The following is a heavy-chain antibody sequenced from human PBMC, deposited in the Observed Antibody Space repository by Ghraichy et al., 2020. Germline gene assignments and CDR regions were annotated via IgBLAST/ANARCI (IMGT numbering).Heavy chain of an antibody. D-gene: IGHD3-10*01. CDR1: GFTFTSSA. J-gene: IGHJ6*03. CDR3: AADNGALWFGEAYYYMDV. V-gene: IGHV1-58*01. CDR2: IVVGSGNT. Sequence: SVKVSCKASGFTFTSSAVQWVRQARGQRLEWIGWIVVGSGNTNYAQKFQERVTITRDMSTSTAYMELSSLKSEDTAVYYCAADNGALWFGEAYYYMDVWGKGTTVTVSS.